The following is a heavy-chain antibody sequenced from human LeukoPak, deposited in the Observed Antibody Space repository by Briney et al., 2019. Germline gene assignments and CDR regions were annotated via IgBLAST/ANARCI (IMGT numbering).Heavy chain of an antibody. CDR2: IGGSGVST. V-gene: IGHV3-23*01. D-gene: IGHD6-13*01. Sequence: PGGSLRLSCAASQFTFSSYAMSWVRQAPGKGLEWVSTIGGSGVSTYYADSVKGRFTISRDNSKNTLYLQMNSLRAEDTAVYYCANYLRAAAIDYWGQGTLVTVSS. CDR1: QFTFSSYA. CDR3: ANYLRAAAIDY. J-gene: IGHJ4*02.